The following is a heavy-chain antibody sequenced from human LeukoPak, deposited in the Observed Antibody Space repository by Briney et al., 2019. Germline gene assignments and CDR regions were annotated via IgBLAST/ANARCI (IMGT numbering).Heavy chain of an antibody. D-gene: IGHD1-26*01. CDR2: ILSDGSNQ. CDR1: GFSFSNNG. CDR3: AKDYQWALDY. Sequence: GGSLRLSCVASGFSFSNNGMHWVRQAPGKGLEWLAYILSDGSNQYYSDSLKGRFTISRDNSQNTVSLQVDSLRTEDTAVYYCAKDYQWALDYWGQGALVTVSS. J-gene: IGHJ4*02. V-gene: IGHV3-30*02.